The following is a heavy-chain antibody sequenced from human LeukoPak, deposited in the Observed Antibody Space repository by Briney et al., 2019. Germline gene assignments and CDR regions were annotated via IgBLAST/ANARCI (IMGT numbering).Heavy chain of an antibody. CDR2: ISYDGSNK. CDR1: GFTFSTYA. V-gene: IGHV3-30-3*01. J-gene: IGHJ6*03. D-gene: IGHD1-7*01. CDR3: ARDGTGTTHYYYYYMDV. Sequence: GRSLRLSCAASGFTFSTYAMHWVRQAPGRGLEWVAVISYDGSNKYYADSVKGRFTISRDTSKNTLYLQMNSLRAEDTAVYYCARDGTGTTHYYYYYMDVWGKGTTVTVSS.